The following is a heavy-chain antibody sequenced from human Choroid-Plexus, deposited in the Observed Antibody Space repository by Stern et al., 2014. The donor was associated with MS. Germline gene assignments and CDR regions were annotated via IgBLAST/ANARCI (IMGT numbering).Heavy chain of an antibody. CDR3: AKERQYVTYFVDH. V-gene: IGHV3-30*18. CDR1: GFTFGSCA. J-gene: IGHJ5*02. CDR2: GSYDGINR. Sequence: VQLLESGGGVPRPGRPLRLSCVAPGFTFGSCAMHWVRQAPGKGLEWVAGGSYDGINRYYADSVKGRFTISRDDAQNTLYMQMSSLRPEDTAVYYCAKERQYVTYFVDHWGQGSLVTVSS. D-gene: IGHD2-2*01.